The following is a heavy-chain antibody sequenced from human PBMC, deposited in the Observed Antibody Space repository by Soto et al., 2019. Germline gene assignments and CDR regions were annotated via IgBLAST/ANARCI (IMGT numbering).Heavy chain of an antibody. CDR1: GFSFSSDS. V-gene: IGHV3-21*01. CDR2: ISSSGSFM. CDR3: ARDPPTGTTLDWVDS. Sequence: GGSLRLSCAASGFSFSSDSMAWVRQAPGKGLEWVSSISSSGSFMNYADSVKGRFTISRDNARNSLYLQMSGLKDEDTAVHYCARDPPTGTTLDWVDSWGQGALVTVSS. J-gene: IGHJ5*01. D-gene: IGHD1-7*01.